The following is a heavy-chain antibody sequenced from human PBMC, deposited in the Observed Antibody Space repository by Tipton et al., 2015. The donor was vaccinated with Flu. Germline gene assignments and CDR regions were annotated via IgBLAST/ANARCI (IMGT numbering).Heavy chain of an antibody. Sequence: SLRLSCAASGFAFSIDWMSWVRQAPGKGLEWVANIKEDGSQKYYVDSVRGRFTISRDNGKSLVYLQMDSLRVEDTATYYCARAGWGGYNSRASWGQGTQVIFSS. D-gene: IGHD5-24*01. V-gene: IGHV3-7*01. CDR3: ARAGWGGYNSRAS. J-gene: IGHJ4*02. CDR2: IKEDGSQK. CDR1: GFAFSIDW.